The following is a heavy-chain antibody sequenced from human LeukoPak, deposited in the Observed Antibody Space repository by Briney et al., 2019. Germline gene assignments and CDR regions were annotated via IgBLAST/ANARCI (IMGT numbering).Heavy chain of an antibody. CDR1: GFTFSSHW. D-gene: IGHD2-8*01. Sequence: GGSLRLSCAASGFTFSSHWMTWVRQAPGKGLEWVANIKQHGSEKYYVDSVKGRFTISRDNAKNSLYLQMNSLRVEDTAVYYCANEGPNFDYWGQGTLVTVSS. CDR3: ANEGPNFDY. V-gene: IGHV3-7*03. CDR2: IKQHGSEK. J-gene: IGHJ4*02.